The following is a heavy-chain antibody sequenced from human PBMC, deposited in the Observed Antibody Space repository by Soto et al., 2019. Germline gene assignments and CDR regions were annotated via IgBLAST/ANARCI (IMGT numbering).Heavy chain of an antibody. J-gene: IGHJ6*02. CDR1: GYTLTELS. Sequence: GASVKVSCKVSGYTLTELSMHWVRQAPGKGLEWMGGFDPEDGETIYAQKFQGRVTMTEDTSTDTAYMELSSLRSEDTAVYYCASPRGDYYYYGMDVWGQGTTVTVSS. CDR2: FDPEDGET. V-gene: IGHV1-24*01. CDR3: ASPRGDYYYYGMDV. D-gene: IGHD3-10*01.